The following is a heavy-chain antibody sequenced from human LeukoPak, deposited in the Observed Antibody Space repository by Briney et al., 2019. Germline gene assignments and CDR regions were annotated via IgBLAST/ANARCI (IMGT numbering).Heavy chain of an antibody. CDR2: IIPILGIA. Sequence: SVKVSCKASGGTFSSYAISWVRQAPGQGLEWMGRIIPILGIANYAQKFQGRVTITADKSTSTAYMELSSLRSEDTAVYYCAPSDPSEGGAFDIWGQGTMVTVSS. V-gene: IGHV1-69*04. D-gene: IGHD3-16*01. J-gene: IGHJ3*02. CDR1: GGTFSSYA. CDR3: APSDPSEGGAFDI.